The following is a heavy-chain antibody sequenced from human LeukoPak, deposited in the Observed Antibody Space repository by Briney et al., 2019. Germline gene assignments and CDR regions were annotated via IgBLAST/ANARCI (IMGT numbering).Heavy chain of an antibody. J-gene: IGHJ5*02. Sequence: SETLSLTCTVSGDSISSYYWSWIRQPPGKGLEWIGYIYYSGSTNYNPSLKSRVTISVDTSKNQFSLKLSSVTAADTAVYYCARAQRRQYSSSWYGRAFDPWGQGTLVTVSS. V-gene: IGHV4-59*12. D-gene: IGHD6-13*01. CDR3: ARAQRRQYSSSWYGRAFDP. CDR2: IYYSGST. CDR1: GDSISSYY.